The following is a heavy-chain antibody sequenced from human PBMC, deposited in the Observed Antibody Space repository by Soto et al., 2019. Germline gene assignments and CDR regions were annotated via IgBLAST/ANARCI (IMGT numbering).Heavy chain of an antibody. CDR3: ARPLVSVTGNLYYFDY. D-gene: IGHD2-21*02. CDR1: GGSFSVYY. V-gene: IGHV4-34*01. J-gene: IGHJ4*02. CDR2: VDHTGDT. Sequence: SETLSLSCAVYGGSFSVYYWTWIRQSPGKGLEWIGEVDHTGDTNYNPSLKSRVTISIDTSKHQFSLKLTSVTAADTAVYYCARPLVSVTGNLYYFDYWGQGTLVTVSS.